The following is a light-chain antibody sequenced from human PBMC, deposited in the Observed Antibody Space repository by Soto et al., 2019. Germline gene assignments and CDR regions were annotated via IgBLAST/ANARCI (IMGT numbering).Light chain of an antibody. CDR1: QNINRY. CDR2: GAS. J-gene: IGKJ5*01. Sequence: DIQMTQSPSSLSASVGDRVTITCRASQNINRYVSWFQQKPGKDPNLLIFGASNLQTGVPSRFSGSGSGTEFTLTITNLQPEDFVTYYCHQSFTVPITFGQGTRLDIK. V-gene: IGKV1-39*01. CDR3: HQSFTVPIT.